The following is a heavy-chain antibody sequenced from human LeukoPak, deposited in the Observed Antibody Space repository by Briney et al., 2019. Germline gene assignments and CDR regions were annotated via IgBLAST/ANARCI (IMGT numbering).Heavy chain of an antibody. Sequence: SETLSLTCTVSGGSISSYYWSWIRQPPGKGLEWIGYIYYSGSTNYNPSLKSRVTISVDTSKSQFSLKLSSVTAADTAVYYCARGGGTMVRGVRLYYYYHMDVWGKGTTVTVSS. CDR1: GGSISSYY. D-gene: IGHD3-10*01. J-gene: IGHJ6*03. CDR3: ARGGGTMVRGVRLYYYYHMDV. V-gene: IGHV4-59*01. CDR2: IYYSGST.